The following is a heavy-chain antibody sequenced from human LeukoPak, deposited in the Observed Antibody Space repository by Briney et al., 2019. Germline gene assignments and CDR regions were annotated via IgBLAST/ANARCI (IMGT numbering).Heavy chain of an antibody. D-gene: IGHD6-19*01. CDR3: ARGKLGGSSGRTKNYYYYGMDV. CDR2: INHSGST. Sequence: SETLSLTCAVYGGSFSGYYWSWIRQPPGKGLEWVGEINHSGSTNYNPSLKSRVTISVDTAKNQFSLKLSSVPAADTAVYYCARGKLGGSSGRTKNYYYYGMDVWGKGTTVTVSS. J-gene: IGHJ6*04. V-gene: IGHV4-34*01. CDR1: GGSFSGYY.